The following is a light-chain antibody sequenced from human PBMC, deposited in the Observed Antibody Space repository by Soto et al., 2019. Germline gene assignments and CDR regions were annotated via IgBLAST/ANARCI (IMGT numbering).Light chain of an antibody. CDR2: GTS. J-gene: IGKJ2*01. V-gene: IGKV3-15*01. CDR1: QSVGRN. CDR3: QQYNWWPYT. Sequence: EIVMTQSPVALSVSPGERAALSCRASQSVGRNFAWYQQRPGQAPRVLIYGTSTRATGVPARFSGSGSGTVIILTISSLPSEYFAVYYCQQYNWWPYTFGQGTRLEIK.